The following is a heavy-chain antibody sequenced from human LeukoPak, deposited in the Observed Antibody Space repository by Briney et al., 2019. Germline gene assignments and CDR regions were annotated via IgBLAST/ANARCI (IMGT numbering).Heavy chain of an antibody. CDR3: ARTREMVYAPDY. Sequence: SETLSLTCTVSDYSISSGYYWGWIRQPPGKGLEWIGSIYHSGSTYYNPSLKSRVTISVDTSKNQFSLKLSSVTAADTAVYYCARTREMVYAPDYWGQGTLVTVSS. CDR1: DYSISSGYY. J-gene: IGHJ4*02. V-gene: IGHV4-38-2*02. CDR2: IYHSGST. D-gene: IGHD2-8*01.